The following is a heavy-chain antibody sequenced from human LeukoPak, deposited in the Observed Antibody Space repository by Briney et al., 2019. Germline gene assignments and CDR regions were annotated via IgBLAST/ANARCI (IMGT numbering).Heavy chain of an antibody. V-gene: IGHV3-9*01. Sequence: GRSLRLSCAASGFTFDDYAMHWVRQAPGKGLEGGSGMSRNSSSIDYADSVKGRFTISRDNAKNSLYLQMNSLRAEDTALYYCAKGAFSYSSSWYYFDYEGQGTLATVS. CDR1: GFTFDDYA. D-gene: IGHD6-13*01. CDR3: AKGAFSYSSSWYYFDY. CDR2: MSRNSSSI. J-gene: IGHJ4*02.